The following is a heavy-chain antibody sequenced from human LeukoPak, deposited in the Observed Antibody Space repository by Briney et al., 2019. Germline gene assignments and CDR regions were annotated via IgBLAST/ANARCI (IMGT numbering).Heavy chain of an antibody. CDR1: GGSISSSSYY. CDR2: IYYSGST. CDR3: ASGGSSGWYQIDY. V-gene: IGHV4-39*07. Sequence: SETLSLTCTVSGGSISSSSYYWGWIRQPPGKGLEWIGSIYYSGSTYYNPSLKSRVTISVDTSKNQFSLKLSSVTAADTAVYYCASGGSSGWYQIDYWGQGTLVTVSS. D-gene: IGHD6-19*01. J-gene: IGHJ4*02.